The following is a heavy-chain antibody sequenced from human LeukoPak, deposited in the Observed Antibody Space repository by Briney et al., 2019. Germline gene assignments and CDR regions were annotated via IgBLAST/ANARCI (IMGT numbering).Heavy chain of an antibody. J-gene: IGHJ4*02. CDR2: IYYSGST. CDR3: ARETPLQYYDFWSGYSPGDY. CDR1: GGSISSSSYY. V-gene: IGHV4-39*07. Sequence: SETLSLTCTVSGGSISSSSYYWGWIRQPPGKGLEWIGSIYYSGSTYYNPSLKSRVTISVDRSKNQFSLKLSSVTAADTAVYYCARETPLQYYDFWSGYSPGDYWGQGTLVTVSS. D-gene: IGHD3-3*01.